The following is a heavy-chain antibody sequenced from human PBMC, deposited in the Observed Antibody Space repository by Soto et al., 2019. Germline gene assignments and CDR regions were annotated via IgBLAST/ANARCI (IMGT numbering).Heavy chain of an antibody. V-gene: IGHV1-18*01. J-gene: IGHJ6*02. CDR3: ARAGYCSSTSGYTGYYYGMDV. Sequence: QVQLVQSGAEVKKPGASVKVSCKASGYTFTSYGISWVRQAPGQGLEWMGWISAYNGNTNYAQKLQGRVTMTTDTSTSTAYMELRSLRSDDTAVYYCARAGYCSSTSGYTGYYYGMDVWGQGTTVTVSS. CDR1: GYTFTSYG. CDR2: ISAYNGNT. D-gene: IGHD2-2*02.